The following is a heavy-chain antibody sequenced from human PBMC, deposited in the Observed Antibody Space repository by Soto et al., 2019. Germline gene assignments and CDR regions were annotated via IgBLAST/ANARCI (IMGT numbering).Heavy chain of an antibody. D-gene: IGHD1-26*01. CDR2: IWYDGSNK. V-gene: IGHV3-33*01. J-gene: IGHJ4*02. CDR1: GFTFSSHG. Sequence: QVQLVESGGGVVQPGRSLRLSCAASGFTFSSHGMHWVRQAPGKGLEWVAVIWYDGSNKYYADSVKGRFTISRDNSKNTLYLQMNSLRAEDTAVYYCAPIPSGSLPHFDYWGQGTLVTVSS. CDR3: APIPSGSLPHFDY.